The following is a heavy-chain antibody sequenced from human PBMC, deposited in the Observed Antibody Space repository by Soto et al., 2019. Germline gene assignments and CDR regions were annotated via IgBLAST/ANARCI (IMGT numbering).Heavy chain of an antibody. D-gene: IGHD3-9*01. J-gene: IGHJ4*02. CDR2: ITGSGGTT. CDR1: GFTFSYYS. Sequence: PGGSLRLSCKASGFTFSYYSMTWVRQAPGKGLEWVSSITGSGGTTYYADSVEDRFTISRDNSKNTLYLQINSLKAEDTAVYYCAKGWQYYDILTGYYYWGQGTLVTVSS. CDR3: AKGWQYYDILTGYYY. V-gene: IGHV3-23*01.